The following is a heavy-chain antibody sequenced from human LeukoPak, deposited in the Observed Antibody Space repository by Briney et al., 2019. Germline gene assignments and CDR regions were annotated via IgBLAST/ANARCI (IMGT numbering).Heavy chain of an antibody. D-gene: IGHD6-19*01. J-gene: IGHJ3*02. CDR3: ARSNSSGWAHDAFDI. V-gene: IGHV4-61*02. Sequence: SETLSLTCTVSGGSISSGSDYWSWSRQPAGKGREWIGRIYTSGSTNYNPSLKSRVTISVDTSKNQFSLKLSSVTAADTAVYYCARSNSSGWAHDAFDIWGQGTMVTVSS. CDR2: IYTSGST. CDR1: GGSISSGSDY.